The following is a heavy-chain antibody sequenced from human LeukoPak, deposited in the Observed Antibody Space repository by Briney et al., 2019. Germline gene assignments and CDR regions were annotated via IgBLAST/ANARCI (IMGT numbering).Heavy chain of an antibody. CDR2: INHSGST. V-gene: IGHV4-34*01. CDR1: GGSFSGYY. D-gene: IGHD3-10*01. CDR3: ARIRITMVRGVSLHYYHYGMDV. Sequence: SETLSLTCAVYGGSFSGYYWSWIRQPPGKGLEWIGEINHSGSTNYNPSLKSRVTISVDTSKNQFSLKLSSVTAADTAVYYCARIRITMVRGVSLHYYHYGMDVWGQGTTVTVSS. J-gene: IGHJ6*02.